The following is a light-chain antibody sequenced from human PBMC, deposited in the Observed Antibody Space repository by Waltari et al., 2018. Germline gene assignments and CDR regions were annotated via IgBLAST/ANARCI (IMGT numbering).Light chain of an antibody. Sequence: QSALTQPRPVSGSPGQSVTLSCPGTNSDVGAYNYVSWYQQRPGKAPKLVIYDVDKRPSEVPDRFSGSKAGNTASLTISGLQADDEADYYCCSYAGRYTSVFGGGTKVTVL. CDR1: NSDVGAYNY. CDR2: DVD. J-gene: IGLJ2*01. CDR3: CSYAGRYTSV. V-gene: IGLV2-11*01.